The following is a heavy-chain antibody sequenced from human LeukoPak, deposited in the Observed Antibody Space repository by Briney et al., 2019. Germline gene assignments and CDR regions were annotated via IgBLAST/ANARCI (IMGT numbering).Heavy chain of an antibody. CDR3: ARVAAFYYDSSGYYLMSPYYYYGMDV. CDR1: GFTFSSYW. J-gene: IGHJ6*02. V-gene: IGHV3-48*04. Sequence: GGSLRLSCAASGFTFSSYWMSWVRQAPGKGLEWVSYISSSGSTIYYADSVKGRFTISRDNAKNSLYLQMNSLRAEDTAVYYCARVAAFYYDSSGYYLMSPYYYYGMDVWGQGTTVTVSS. CDR2: ISSSGSTI. D-gene: IGHD3-22*01.